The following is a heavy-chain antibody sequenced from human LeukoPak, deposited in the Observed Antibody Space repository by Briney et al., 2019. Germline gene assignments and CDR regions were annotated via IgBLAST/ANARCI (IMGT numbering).Heavy chain of an antibody. J-gene: IGHJ4*02. D-gene: IGHD3-22*01. V-gene: IGHV4-30-4*08. Sequence: SETLSLTCTVSVGSISSGDYYWSWIRQPPGKGLEWIGYIYYSGSTYYNPSLKSRVTISVDTSKNQFSLKPNSVTAADTAVYYCATWGSSGYYYVYFDYWGQGTLVTVSS. CDR1: VGSISSGDYY. CDR2: IYYSGST. CDR3: ATWGSSGYYYVYFDY.